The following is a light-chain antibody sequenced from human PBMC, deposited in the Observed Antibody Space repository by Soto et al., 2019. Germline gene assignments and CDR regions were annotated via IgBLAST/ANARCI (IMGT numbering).Light chain of an antibody. Sequence: IVITQSPDSLAVSLGEKATIKCKSSQSVLYSTKDRSYLAWFQQTPGQTPKALIYWASSRESGVPDRFSGSSSGTDFTLSISSLQAEDVAVYFCQQYFTTPWTFGQGTKVDIK. J-gene: IGKJ1*01. CDR1: QSVLYSTKDRSY. CDR2: WAS. V-gene: IGKV4-1*01. CDR3: QQYFTTPWT.